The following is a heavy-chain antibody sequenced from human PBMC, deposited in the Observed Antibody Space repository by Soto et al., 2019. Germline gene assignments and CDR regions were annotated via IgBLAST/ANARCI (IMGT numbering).Heavy chain of an antibody. CDR3: ARTAGRIINDC. J-gene: IGHJ4*02. V-gene: IGHV2-26*01. CDR2: LFSDDEK. D-gene: IGHD3-10*01. CDR1: GFSLSHNKMG. Sequence: QVTLKESGPVLVKPTETLTLTCTVSGFSLSHNKMGVSWLRQPPGKALEWLAHLFSDDEKLYTTPLKSRLTIAKDTSKSQVFLTMTNMDPVDTATYYCARTAGRIINDCWGQGILVTVSS.